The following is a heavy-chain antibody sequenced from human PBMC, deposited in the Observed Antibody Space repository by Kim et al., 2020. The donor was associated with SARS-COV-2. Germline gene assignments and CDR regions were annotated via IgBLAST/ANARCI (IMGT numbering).Heavy chain of an antibody. CDR3: SRDTFGSEDR. D-gene: IGHD3-10*01. CDR1: GFSVRNYW. J-gene: IGHJ4*02. Sequence: GGSLRLSCAASGFSVRNYWMHWVRQRPGEGLDWVARVNEDGRTTTHAGSVKGRFTISKDSAKNTLFLHTNRLRAEDTAVYFCSRDTFGSEDRWGQGTLVT. CDR2: VNEDGRTT. V-gene: IGHV3-74*01.